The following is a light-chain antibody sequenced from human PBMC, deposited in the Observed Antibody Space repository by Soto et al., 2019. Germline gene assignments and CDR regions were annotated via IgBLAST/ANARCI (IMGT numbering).Light chain of an antibody. J-gene: IGKJ5*01. Sequence: DIQMTQSLSTLSASVGDRVTIACRTSQTISNWLAWYQQKPGKAPKLLIYDASSLESGVPSRFSGSGSGTEFTLTISSLQPDDFATYYCQQPNSFPPTFGQGTRLEIK. CDR2: DAS. CDR3: QQPNSFPPT. CDR1: QTISNW. V-gene: IGKV1-5*01.